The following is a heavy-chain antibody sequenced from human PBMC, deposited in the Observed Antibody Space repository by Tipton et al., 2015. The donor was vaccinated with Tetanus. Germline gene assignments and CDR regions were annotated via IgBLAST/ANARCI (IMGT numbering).Heavy chain of an antibody. J-gene: IGHJ5*02. CDR2: IYQRGST. CDR1: GGSINSPDYS. D-gene: IGHD6-6*01. Sequence: LRLSCTVSGGSINSPDYSWGWIRQPPGKGLEWIGYIYQRGSTSYTPSLATRVTITADKSKNQFSLNLRSVTAADTAVYYCARDRGQQFVSDWFDPWGQGTLVTVS. CDR3: ARDRGQQFVSDWFDP. V-gene: IGHV4-30-2*01.